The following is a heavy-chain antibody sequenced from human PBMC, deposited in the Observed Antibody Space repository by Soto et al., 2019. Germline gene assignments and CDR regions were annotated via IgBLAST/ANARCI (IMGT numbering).Heavy chain of an antibody. CDR2: IDPSDSYT. CDR1: GYTFTDYW. D-gene: IGHD1-26*01. J-gene: IGHJ4*02. V-gene: IGHV5-10-1*01. CDR3: VSNRVGSYYYFDY. Sequence: GESLKISCKGSGYTFTDYWISWVRQMPGKGLEWMGRIDPSDSYTSNSPSFQGHVTISADKSINTAYMQWSSLKASDTAMYYCVSNRVGSYYYFDYWGQGTLVTVSS.